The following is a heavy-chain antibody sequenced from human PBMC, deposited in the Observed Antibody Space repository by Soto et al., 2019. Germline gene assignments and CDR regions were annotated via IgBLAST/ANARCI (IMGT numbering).Heavy chain of an antibody. Sequence: GASVKVSCKASGYTFTSYGISWVRQAPGQGLEWMGWISAYNGNTNYAQKLQGRVTMTTDTSTSTAYMELRSLRSDDTAVYYCARDSARDIVLVPAAMRWFDPWGQGTLVTVSS. CDR3: ARDSARDIVLVPAAMRWFDP. D-gene: IGHD2-2*01. CDR2: ISAYNGNT. CDR1: GYTFTSYG. V-gene: IGHV1-18*01. J-gene: IGHJ5*02.